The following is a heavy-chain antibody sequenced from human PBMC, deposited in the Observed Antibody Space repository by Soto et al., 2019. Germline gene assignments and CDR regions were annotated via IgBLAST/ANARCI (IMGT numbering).Heavy chain of an antibody. CDR1: GGTFSSYA. Sequence: SVEVSCKASGGTFSSYAISWVRQAPGQGLEWMGGIIPIFGTANYAQKFQGRVTITADKSTSTAYMELSSLRSEDTAVYYCARGDIVVVPAAPPAADWFDPWGQGTLVTVSS. CDR3: ARGDIVVVPAAPPAADWFDP. J-gene: IGHJ5*02. V-gene: IGHV1-69*06. D-gene: IGHD2-2*01. CDR2: IIPIFGTA.